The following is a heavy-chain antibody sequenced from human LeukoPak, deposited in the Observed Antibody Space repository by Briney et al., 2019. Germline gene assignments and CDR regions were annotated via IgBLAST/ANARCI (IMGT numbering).Heavy chain of an antibody. J-gene: IGHJ4*01. Sequence: GESLKISCQGSGYSFTSYSIGWVRQMPGKGLEWVGIIYPGDSETRYSPSFQGQVTISSDKSVNTAYLQWSSLKASDTAMYYCARQSSSSFYYFDFWGHGTLVTVSS. CDR2: IYPGDSET. CDR3: ARQSSSSFYYFDF. CDR1: GYSFTSYS. D-gene: IGHD6-13*01. V-gene: IGHV5-51*01.